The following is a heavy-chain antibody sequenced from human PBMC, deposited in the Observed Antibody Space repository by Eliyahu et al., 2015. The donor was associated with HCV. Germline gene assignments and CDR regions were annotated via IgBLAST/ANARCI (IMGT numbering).Heavy chain of an antibody. J-gene: IGHJ5*02. CDR1: GYTXTGYY. Sequence: QVHLVQSGAEVKKPGASVKVSCKASGYTXTGYYIHWVRQAPGQGLEWMGWINPNXGGTNYAQNFQGRVTMTRDTSISTAYMELSRLRSDDTAVYYCAREKPITMVRGVNNYFDPWGQGTLVTVSS. CDR2: INPNXGGT. CDR3: AREKPITMVRGVNNYFDP. V-gene: IGHV1-2*02. D-gene: IGHD3-10*01.